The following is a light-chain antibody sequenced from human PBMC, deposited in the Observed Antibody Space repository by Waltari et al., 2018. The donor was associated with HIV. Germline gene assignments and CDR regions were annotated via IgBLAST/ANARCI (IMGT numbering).Light chain of an antibody. CDR3: YSTDDSGNPLAV. CDR1: ALPRKY. Sequence: ELTQPPSVSVSPGQTARITCSGDALPRKYAFWYQQKSGQAPVLVIYEDNRRPSGIPERFSGSSSGTMATLTISGAQVEDEGDYYCYSTDDSGNPLAVFGGGTQLTVL. CDR2: EDN. J-gene: IGLJ7*01. V-gene: IGLV3-10*01.